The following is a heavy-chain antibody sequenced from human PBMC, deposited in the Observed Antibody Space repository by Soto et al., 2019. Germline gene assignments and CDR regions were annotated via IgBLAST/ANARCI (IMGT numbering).Heavy chain of an antibody. CDR2: ISTTGGT. V-gene: IGHV4-4*07. CDR3: AKGAGPPWFDP. Sequence: PSETLSLTCSFSGVSTRTYHWSWIRQPAGKGLEWIGRISTTGGTNYSPSLESRVTMSLDTSKNQFSLELTSVTAADTAIYYCAKGAGPPWFDPWGQGPLVTVSS. CDR1: GVSTRTYH. J-gene: IGHJ5*02.